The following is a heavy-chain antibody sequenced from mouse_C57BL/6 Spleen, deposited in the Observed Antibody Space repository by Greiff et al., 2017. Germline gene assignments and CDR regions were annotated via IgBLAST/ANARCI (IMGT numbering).Heavy chain of an antibody. CDR2: IDPEDGDT. Sequence: VQLQQSGAELVRPGASVKLSCTASGFNIKDYYMHWVKQRPEQGLEWIGRIDPEDGDTEYAPKFQGKATMTADTSSTTAYLQLSSLTSEDTAVYYCTTTDSLRFAYWGQGTLVTVSA. CDR1: GFNIKDYY. J-gene: IGHJ3*01. CDR3: TTTDSLRFAY. V-gene: IGHV14-1*01. D-gene: IGHD2-12*01.